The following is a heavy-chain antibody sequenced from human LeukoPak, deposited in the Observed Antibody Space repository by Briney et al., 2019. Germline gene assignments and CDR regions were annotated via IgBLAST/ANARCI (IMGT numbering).Heavy chain of an antibody. CDR3: GRDPWGY. Sequence: PGGSLRLSCAASGFTFSSYWMHWVPQAPGKGLVGVSRINSDGSSTSYADSVKGRFTISRDNAKITLYPQMYSLRGEDTAAYYCGRDPWGYWGQGTLVTVSS. D-gene: IGHD3-16*01. CDR2: INSDGSST. CDR1: GFTFSSYW. J-gene: IGHJ4*02. V-gene: IGHV3-74*01.